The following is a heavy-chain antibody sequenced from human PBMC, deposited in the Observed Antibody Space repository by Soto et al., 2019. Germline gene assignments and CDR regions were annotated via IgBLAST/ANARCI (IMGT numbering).Heavy chain of an antibody. CDR2: IKQDGSEK. V-gene: IGHV3-7*01. Sequence: GGSLKLSCAASGFTFSSYWMSWVRQAPGKGLEWVANIKQDGSEKYYVDSVKGRFTISRDNAKNSLYLQMNSLRAEDTAVYYCARGLVDRYGDFPPAGADFDYWGQGTLVTVSS. D-gene: IGHD4-17*01. CDR3: ARGLVDRYGDFPPAGADFDY. J-gene: IGHJ4*02. CDR1: GFTFSSYW.